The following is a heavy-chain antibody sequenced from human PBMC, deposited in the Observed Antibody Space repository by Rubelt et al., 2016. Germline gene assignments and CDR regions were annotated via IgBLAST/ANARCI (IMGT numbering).Heavy chain of an antibody. CDR2: IYYSGST. D-gene: IGHD4-17*01. J-gene: IGHJ4*02. CDR1: GGSISSYY. Sequence: QVQLQESGPGLVKPSETLSLTCTVSGGSISSYYWSWIRQPPGKGLEWIGYIYYSGSTNYNPSLKSRVTISVDTSKNQFSLKLSSVTAADTAVYYCARGKGYGDYVGYWGRGALVTVSS. CDR3: ARGKGYGDYVGY. V-gene: IGHV4-59*01.